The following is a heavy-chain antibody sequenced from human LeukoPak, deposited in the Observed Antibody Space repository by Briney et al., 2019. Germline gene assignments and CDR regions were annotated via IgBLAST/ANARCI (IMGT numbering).Heavy chain of an antibody. D-gene: IGHD3-9*01. CDR3: ACKYYDILTGYYSFDY. Sequence: GGSLRLSCTTSGFTFSNYAMTWVRQAPGKGLEWVSGISGNGGSTYYADSVKGRFTISRDNSKNTLYLQMNGLRAEDTAVYYCACKYYDILTGYYSFDYWGQGTLVTVSS. CDR2: ISGNGGST. CDR1: GFTFSNYA. J-gene: IGHJ4*02. V-gene: IGHV3-23*01.